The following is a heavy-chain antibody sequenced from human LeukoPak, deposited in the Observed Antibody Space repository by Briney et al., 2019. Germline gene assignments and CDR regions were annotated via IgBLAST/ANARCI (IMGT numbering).Heavy chain of an antibody. J-gene: IGHJ4*02. V-gene: IGHV3-23*01. CDR1: GFTVSSNS. D-gene: IGHD3-10*01. Sequence: GGSLRLSCTVSGFTVSSNSMSWVRQAPGKGLEWVSAISGSGDNTHYADSVKGRFTISRDNSKNTLYLQMNSLRAEDTAIYYCASRGGSANYYTEIDYWGQGTLVTVSS. CDR3: ASRGGSANYYTEIDY. CDR2: ISGSGDNT.